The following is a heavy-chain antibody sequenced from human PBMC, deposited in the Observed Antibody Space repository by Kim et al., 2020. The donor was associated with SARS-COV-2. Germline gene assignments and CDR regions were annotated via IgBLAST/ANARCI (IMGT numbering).Heavy chain of an antibody. Sequence: KSRVTISVDTAKNQFSLKRSSVTAADTAVYYCARLGAYSSSSYYYYGMDVWGQGTTVTVSS. CDR3: ARLGAYSSSSYYYYGMDV. D-gene: IGHD6-13*01. J-gene: IGHJ6*02. V-gene: IGHV4-39*01.